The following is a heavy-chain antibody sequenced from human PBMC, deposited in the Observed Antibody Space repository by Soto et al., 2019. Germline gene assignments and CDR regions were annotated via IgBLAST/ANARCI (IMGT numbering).Heavy chain of an antibody. J-gene: IGHJ6*02. V-gene: IGHV3-33*03. D-gene: IGHD2-21*02. Sequence: GSLRLSCEASGFHFSSYGMHWVRQAPGKGLEWVAVIWDDGNKKVYADSVKGRFTISRDTSRTTLDLQMNSLRAEDTAVYYCAKDRRHIVVVTANYGMDVWGQGTTVTVSS. CDR3: AKDRRHIVVVTANYGMDV. CDR1: GFHFSSYG. CDR2: IWDDGNKK.